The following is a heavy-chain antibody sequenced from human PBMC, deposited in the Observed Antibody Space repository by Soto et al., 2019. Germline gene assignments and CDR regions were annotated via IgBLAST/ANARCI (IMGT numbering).Heavy chain of an antibody. D-gene: IGHD4-17*01. CDR3: ARDDTTVVTPEFP. CDR2: IYYSGST. CDR1: GGSISSGGYY. Sequence: KSSETLSLTCTVSGGSISSGGYYWSWIRQHPGKGLEWIGYIYYSGSTYYNPSLKSRVTISVDTSKNQFSLKLSSVTAADTAVYYCARDDTTVVTPEFPWGQGTLVTVSS. V-gene: IGHV4-31*03. J-gene: IGHJ5*02.